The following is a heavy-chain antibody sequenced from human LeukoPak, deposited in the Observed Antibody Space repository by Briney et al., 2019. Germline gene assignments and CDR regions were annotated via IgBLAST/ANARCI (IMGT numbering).Heavy chain of an antibody. Sequence: EASVKVSCKASRGTFSSYAIIWVRQAPGQGLEWMGGIIPIFGTANYAQKFQGRVTITADKSTSTAYMELSSLRSEDTAVYYCAREYYYDSSGYPYYFDYWGQGTLVTVSS. V-gene: IGHV1-69*06. CDR2: IIPIFGTA. CDR3: AREYYYDSSGYPYYFDY. J-gene: IGHJ4*02. CDR1: RGTFSSYA. D-gene: IGHD3-22*01.